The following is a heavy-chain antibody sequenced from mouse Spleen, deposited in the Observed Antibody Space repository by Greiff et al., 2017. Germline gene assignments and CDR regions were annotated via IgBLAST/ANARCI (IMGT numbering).Heavy chain of an antibody. CDR2: IFPGSGTT. V-gene: IGHV1S132*01. CDR1: GYTFTSYW. CDR3: ARGGDYFYY. J-gene: IGHJ2*01. Sequence: QVQLQQSGAELVKPGASVKLSCKTSGYTFTSYWIQWVKQRPGQGLGWIGEIFPGSGTTYYNEKFKGKATLTIDTSSSTAYMQLSSLTSEDSAVYFCARGGDYFYYWGQGATLTVSS.